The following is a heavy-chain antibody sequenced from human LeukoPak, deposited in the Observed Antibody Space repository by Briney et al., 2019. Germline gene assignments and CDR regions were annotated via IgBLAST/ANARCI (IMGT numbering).Heavy chain of an antibody. D-gene: IGHD2-15*01. V-gene: IGHV3-23*01. J-gene: IGHJ4*02. Sequence: GGSLRLSCAASGFTVSSFWMHWVRKAPGKGLEWVSAISNNGGYTYYADSVQGRFTISRDNSKSTLCLQMNSLRAEDTAVYYCAKQLGYCSDGSCYFPYWGQGTLVTVSS. CDR3: AKQLGYCSDGSCYFPY. CDR2: ISNNGGYT. CDR1: GFTVSSFW.